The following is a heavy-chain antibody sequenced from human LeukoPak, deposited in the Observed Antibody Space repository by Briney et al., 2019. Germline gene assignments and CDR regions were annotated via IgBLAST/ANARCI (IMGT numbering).Heavy chain of an antibody. D-gene: IGHD6-13*01. J-gene: IGHJ5*02. CDR1: GFTVSTNY. CDR2: IKQDGTEK. CDR3: ARDLSVAAGGREVFMP. Sequence: GGSLRLSCAASGFTVSTNYMSWVRQAPGKGLEWVANIKQDGTEKFYVDSVKGRFTISRDNAKNSLYLQMNSLRAEDTAVYYCARDLSVAAGGREVFMPGGQGTLVTVSS. V-gene: IGHV3-7*01.